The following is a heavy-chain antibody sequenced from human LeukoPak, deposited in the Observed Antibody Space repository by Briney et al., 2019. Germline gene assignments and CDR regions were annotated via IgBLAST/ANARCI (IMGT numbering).Heavy chain of an antibody. CDR3: ARLVEYDSSGYLGATSNWFDP. D-gene: IGHD3-22*01. V-gene: IGHV4-59*01. Sequence: SETLSLTCTVSGGSISSYYWGWIRQPPGKGLEWIGYIYYSGSTNYNPSLKSRVTISVDTSKNQFSLKLSSVTAADTAVYHCARLVEYDSSGYLGATSNWFDPWGQGTLVTVSS. CDR1: GGSISSYY. CDR2: IYYSGST. J-gene: IGHJ5*02.